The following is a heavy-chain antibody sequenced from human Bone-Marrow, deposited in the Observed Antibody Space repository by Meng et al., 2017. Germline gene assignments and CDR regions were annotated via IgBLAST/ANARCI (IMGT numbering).Heavy chain of an antibody. V-gene: IGHV3-30*04. J-gene: IGHJ6*02. Sequence: GGSLNLSCAASGFTFSSYVMHWVRQAPGKGLEWVAIISYDGSNKYYADSVKGRFTVSRDNSKHTLYLQMNSLRAEDTAVYYCAKTYWELYYYYYGMDVWGQGTTVTVSS. CDR3: AKTYWELYYYYYGMDV. CDR1: GFTFSSYV. D-gene: IGHD1-7*01. CDR2: ISYDGSNK.